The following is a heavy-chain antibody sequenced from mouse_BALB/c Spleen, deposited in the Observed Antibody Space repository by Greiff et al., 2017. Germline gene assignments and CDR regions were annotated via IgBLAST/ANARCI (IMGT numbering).Heavy chain of an antibody. V-gene: IGHV14-3*02. Sequence: EVQLQESGAELVKPGASVKLSCTASGFNIKDTYMHWVKQRPEQGLEWIGRIDPANGNTKYDPKFQGKATITADTSSNTAYLQLSSLTSEDTAVYYCARSYYGSRGETMDYWGQGTSVTVSS. CDR1: GFNIKDTY. J-gene: IGHJ4*01. CDR3: ARSYYGSRGETMDY. D-gene: IGHD1-1*01. CDR2: IDPANGNT.